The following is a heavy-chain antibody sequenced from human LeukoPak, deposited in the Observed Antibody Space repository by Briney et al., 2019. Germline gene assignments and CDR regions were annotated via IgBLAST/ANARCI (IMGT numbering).Heavy chain of an antibody. Sequence: PGRSLRLSCAASGFTFSSYGMHWVRQAPGKGLEWVAVIWYDGSNKYYADSVKGRFTISRDNSKNTLYLQMNSLRAEDTAVYYCARDPGYCSSTSCHLYYYYYMDVWGKGTTVTVSS. CDR2: IWYDGSNK. J-gene: IGHJ6*03. CDR1: GFTFSSYG. CDR3: ARDPGYCSSTSCHLYYYYYMDV. V-gene: IGHV3-33*01. D-gene: IGHD2-2*01.